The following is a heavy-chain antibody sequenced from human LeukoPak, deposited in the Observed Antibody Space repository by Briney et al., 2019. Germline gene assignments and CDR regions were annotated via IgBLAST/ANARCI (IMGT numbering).Heavy chain of an antibody. V-gene: IGHV4-39*07. J-gene: IGHJ4*02. D-gene: IGHD1-26*01. CDR1: GGSINSSSYY. Sequence: TSETLSLTCTVSGGSINSSSYYWGWIRQPPGKGLEWIGRIYYSGSTYYNPYLKSRVTISVDTSKNQFSLKLSSVTAADTAVYYCARALEERKTPFDYWGQGTLVTVSS. CDR3: ARALEERKTPFDY. CDR2: IYYSGST.